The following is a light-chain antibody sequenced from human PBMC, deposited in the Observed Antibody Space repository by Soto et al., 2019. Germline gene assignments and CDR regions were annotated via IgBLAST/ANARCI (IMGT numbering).Light chain of an antibody. V-gene: IGKV1-9*01. CDR1: QGISSY. J-gene: IGKJ4*01. Sequence: IQLTQSQSSLSASVGDRVTITCRASQGISSYLAWYQQKPGKAPKLLIYLASTLHSVVPSSFIGSGSGTDFSRTISSLQPEDVATYYCQYLNSFPLSFGGGTKVEIK. CDR2: LAS. CDR3: QYLNSFPLS.